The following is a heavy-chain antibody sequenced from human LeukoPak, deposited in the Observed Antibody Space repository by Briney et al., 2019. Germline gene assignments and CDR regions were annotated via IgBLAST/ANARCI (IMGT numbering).Heavy chain of an antibody. V-gene: IGHV3-74*01. D-gene: IGHD2-8*02. J-gene: IGHJ6*02. CDR3: TRVQAGRSGLMDV. Sequence: GGSLSLFCAASGFTLSNYWMHWVRQAPGEGLVWVSRVDPDGTTTNYADSVTGRFTTSRDNAKNTLYLQMNSLRAEDTALYYCTRVQAGRSGLMDVWGRGTTVTVSS. CDR2: VDPDGTTT. CDR1: GFTLSNYW.